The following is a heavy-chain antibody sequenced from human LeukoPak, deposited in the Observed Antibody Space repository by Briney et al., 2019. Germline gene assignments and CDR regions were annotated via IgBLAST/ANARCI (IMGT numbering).Heavy chain of an antibody. Sequence: SETLSLTCAVSGDSISNYYWGWIRQPAGMGLEWIGRIYTSGSTDYNPSLKSRVTVSVDTSKNQFSLKLSSVTAAGTAVYFCARESRLFPGDGYYLDHWGQGALVTVSS. J-gene: IGHJ4*02. CDR3: ARESRLFPGDGYYLDH. D-gene: IGHD1-1*01. CDR2: IYTSGST. CDR1: GDSISNYY. V-gene: IGHV4-4*07.